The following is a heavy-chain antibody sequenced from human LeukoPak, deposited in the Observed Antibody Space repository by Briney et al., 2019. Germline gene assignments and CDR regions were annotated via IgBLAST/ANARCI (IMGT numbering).Heavy chain of an antibody. V-gene: IGHV3-23*01. J-gene: IGHJ4*02. CDR3: AKDGLYDILTGSASYYFDY. CDR2: FSGSGGST. CDR1: GFTFSSYA. Sequence: GGSLRLSCAASGFTFSSYAMSWVRQAPGKGLECISGFSGSGGSTYYADSVKGRFTISRDNSKNTLYLQMNSLRAEDTAVYYCAKDGLYDILTGSASYYFDYWGQGTLVTVSS. D-gene: IGHD3-9*01.